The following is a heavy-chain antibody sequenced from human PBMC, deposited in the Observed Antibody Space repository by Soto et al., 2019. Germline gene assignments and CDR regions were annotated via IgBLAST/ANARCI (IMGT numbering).Heavy chain of an antibody. V-gene: IGHV2-5*01. D-gene: IGHD1-26*01. CDR1: GFSLSTHEVG. Sequence: QITLKESGPTLVKPTQTLTLTCTFSGFSLSTHEVGVGWIRQPPGKALEWVAFISWNAERRYSPSLKSRLTITKATSKNRVVLTMTNVDPADTGTYFCAHRPPSYSTAWLAFDFWGQGTMVAVSS. CDR2: ISWNAER. CDR3: AHRPPSYSTAWLAFDF. J-gene: IGHJ3*01.